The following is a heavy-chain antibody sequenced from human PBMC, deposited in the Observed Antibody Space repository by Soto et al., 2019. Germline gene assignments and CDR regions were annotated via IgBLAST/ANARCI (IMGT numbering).Heavy chain of an antibody. Sequence: GGSLRLSCAASGFTFSSYSMNWVRQAPGKGLEWVSYISSSSSTIYYADSVKGRFTISRDNAKNSLYLQMNSLRDEDTAVYYCARGSTIIAVAGTFQHWGQGTLVTVSS. D-gene: IGHD6-19*01. V-gene: IGHV3-48*02. CDR3: ARGSTIIAVAGTFQH. J-gene: IGHJ1*01. CDR2: ISSSSSTI. CDR1: GFTFSSYS.